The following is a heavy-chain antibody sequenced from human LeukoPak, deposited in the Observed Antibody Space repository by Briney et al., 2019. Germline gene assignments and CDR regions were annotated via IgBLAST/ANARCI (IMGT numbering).Heavy chain of an antibody. CDR3: AREMVGGTVALDY. CDR2: INPNSGGT. CDR1: GYTFTGYY. V-gene: IGHV1-2*02. J-gene: IGHJ4*02. D-gene: IGHD1-26*01. Sequence: ASVKVSCKTSGYTFTGYYMHWVRQAPGQGLEWMGWINPNSGGTNYAQKFQGRVTMTRDTSTSTAYMELSRLRSDDTAVYYCAREMVGGTVALDYWGQGTLVTVSS.